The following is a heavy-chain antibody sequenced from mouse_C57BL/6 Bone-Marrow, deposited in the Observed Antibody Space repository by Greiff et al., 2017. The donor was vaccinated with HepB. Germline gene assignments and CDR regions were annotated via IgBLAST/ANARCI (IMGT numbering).Heavy chain of an antibody. D-gene: IGHD2-2*01. CDR2: IRLKSDNYAT. J-gene: IGHJ4*01. CDR3: TGGYDYYAMDY. Sequence: EVKLEESGGGLVQPGGSMKLSCVASGFTFSNYWMNWVRQSPEKGLEWVAQIRLKSDNYATHYAESVKGRFTISRDDSKSSVYLQMNNLRAEDTGIYYCTGGYDYYAMDYWGQGTSVTVSS. V-gene: IGHV6-3*01. CDR1: GFTFSNYW.